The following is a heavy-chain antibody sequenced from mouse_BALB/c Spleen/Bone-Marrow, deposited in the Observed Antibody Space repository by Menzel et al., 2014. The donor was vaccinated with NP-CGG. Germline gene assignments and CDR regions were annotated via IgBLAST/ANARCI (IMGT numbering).Heavy chain of an antibody. J-gene: IGHJ3*01. V-gene: IGHV14-3*02. CDR3: ASYYRYDRRFAY. Sequence: VQLQQPGAELVKPGASVKLSCTASGFNIXDTYMHWVKQRPEQGLEWIGRIDPANGNTKYDPKFQGKATITADTSSNTAYLQLSSLTSEDTAVYYCASYYRYDRRFAYWGQGTPVTVSA. CDR2: IDPANGNT. CDR1: GFNIXDTY. D-gene: IGHD2-14*01.